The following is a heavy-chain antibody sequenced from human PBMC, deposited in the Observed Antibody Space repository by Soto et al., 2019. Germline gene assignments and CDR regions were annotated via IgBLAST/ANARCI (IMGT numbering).Heavy chain of an antibody. CDR1: GGTFSSYT. V-gene: IGHV1-69*04. D-gene: IGHD3-10*01. J-gene: IGHJ5*02. CDR3: ARDLYGSGSYYNCWFDP. CDR2: IIPILGIA. Sequence: SVKVSCKASGGTFSSYTISWVRQAPGQGLEWMGRIIPILGIANYAQKFQGGVTITADKSTSTAYMELSSLRSEDTAVYYCARDLYGSGSYYNCWFDPWGQGTLVTVSS.